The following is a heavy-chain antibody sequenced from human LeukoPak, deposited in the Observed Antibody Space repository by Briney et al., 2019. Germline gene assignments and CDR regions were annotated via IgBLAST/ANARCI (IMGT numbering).Heavy chain of an antibody. J-gene: IGHJ5*02. Sequence: PSETLSLTCAVYGGSFSGYYWSWIRQPPGKGLEWIGEINHSGSTNYNPSLKSRVTISVDTSKNQFSLKLSSVTAADTAVYYCARHPNLYGDYSTGVWFDPWGQGTLVTVSS. V-gene: IGHV4-34*01. D-gene: IGHD4-17*01. CDR1: GGSFSGYY. CDR3: ARHPNLYGDYSTGVWFDP. CDR2: INHSGST.